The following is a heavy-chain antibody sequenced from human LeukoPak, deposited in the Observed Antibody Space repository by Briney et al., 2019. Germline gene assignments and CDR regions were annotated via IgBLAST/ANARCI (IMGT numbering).Heavy chain of an antibody. J-gene: IGHJ4*02. D-gene: IGHD1-26*01. CDR2: ISSSSSYR. CDR3: ARVKVGLWYFDY. CDR1: GFTFSSYS. V-gene: IGHV3-21*01. Sequence: GRSLRLSCAASGFTFSSYSMNWVRQAPGKGLELVSSISSSSSYRYYADSVKGRFTISRDNAKNSLYLQMNSLRAEDTAVYYCARVKVGLWYFDYWGQGTMVTVSS.